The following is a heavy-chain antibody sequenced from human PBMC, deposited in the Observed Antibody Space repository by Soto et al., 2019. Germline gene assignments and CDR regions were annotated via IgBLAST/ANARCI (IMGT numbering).Heavy chain of an antibody. V-gene: IGHV1-18*01. CDR1: GYTFTRYG. J-gene: IGHJ4*02. CDR2: ISGYNGNT. D-gene: IGHD2-15*01. Sequence: QVQLVQSGGEVKKPGASVKVSCKASGYTFTRYGLSWVRQAPGQGLEWMGWISGYNGNTHSAQKFQGRVYMTRDTSATTAYMEMRSLRPDDKAVDYCARDSRGVAGPAIPFDYWGQGTVVTVSS. CDR3: ARDSRGVAGPAIPFDY.